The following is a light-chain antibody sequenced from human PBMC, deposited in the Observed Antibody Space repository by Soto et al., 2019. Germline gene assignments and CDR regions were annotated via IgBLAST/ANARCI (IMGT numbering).Light chain of an antibody. V-gene: IGLV1-44*01. CDR1: SSNIGSNT. J-gene: IGLJ2*01. CDR3: AAWDDSLNGVV. CDR2: TSN. Sequence: QPVLTQPPSASGTPGQRVTISCSGSSSNIGSNTVNWYKQFPGTAPKLLIHTSNQRPSGVSDRFSGSKSGTSASLAISGLQSEDEADYYCAAWDDSLNGVVFGGGTKVTVL.